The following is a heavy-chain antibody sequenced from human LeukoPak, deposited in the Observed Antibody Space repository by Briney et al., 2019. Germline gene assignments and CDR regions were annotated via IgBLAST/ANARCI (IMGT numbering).Heavy chain of an antibody. CDR1: SGAFRDHQ. V-gene: IGHV4-34*01. CDR2: VERRGYT. D-gene: IGHD3-10*01. Sequence: PSETLSLTCAVYSGAFRDHQWSWIRQPPGKGLEWIGDVERRGYTNYNPSLRGRLTMSVDASKNQISLRLTSVTAADTAVYYCAKGLRQIWFGELNDAFDIWGQGTMVHVSS. J-gene: IGHJ3*02. CDR3: AKGLRQIWFGELNDAFDI.